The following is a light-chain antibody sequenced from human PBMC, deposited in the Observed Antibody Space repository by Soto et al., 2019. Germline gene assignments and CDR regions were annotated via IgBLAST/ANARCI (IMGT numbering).Light chain of an antibody. CDR3: QQYGDSPLT. CDR1: QSVTSN. V-gene: IGKV3-15*01. J-gene: IGKJ4*01. CDR2: GAS. Sequence: EIVMTQSPATLSVSPGERATLSFRASQSVTSNLAWYQQKPGQAPRLLIYGASTRATDIPARFSGSGSGTDFTLTITRLEPEDFAVYHCQQYGDSPLTFGGGTKVDI.